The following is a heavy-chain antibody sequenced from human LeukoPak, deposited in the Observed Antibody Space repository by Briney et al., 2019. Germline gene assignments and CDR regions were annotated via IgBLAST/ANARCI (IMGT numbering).Heavy chain of an antibody. CDR2: IWSDGTNK. CDR1: GFMFTDYG. CDR3: AKDIQRGFDYTNSLDY. D-gene: IGHD4-11*01. Sequence: PGGSLRLSCAASGFMFTDYGMHWVRQAPGKGLEWVAVIWSDGTNKYYSDSVKGRFAISRDDSNDMVYLQMNRLRDEDTAVYYCAKDIQRGFDYTNSLDYWGQGTLVTVSS. J-gene: IGHJ4*02. V-gene: IGHV3-33*06.